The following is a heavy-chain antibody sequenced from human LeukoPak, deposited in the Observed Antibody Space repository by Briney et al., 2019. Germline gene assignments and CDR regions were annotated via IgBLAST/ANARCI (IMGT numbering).Heavy chain of an antibody. Sequence: GGSLRLSCAASAFTFSRYGMHWVRQAPGKGLEWVAFIRYDGSNKYYADSVKGRFTISRDNSKNTLYLQMNSLRAEDTAVYYCARESVDYYDSSGYYLDYWGQGTLVTVSS. D-gene: IGHD3-22*01. CDR1: AFTFSRYG. J-gene: IGHJ4*02. CDR2: IRYDGSNK. V-gene: IGHV3-30*02. CDR3: ARESVDYYDSSGYYLDY.